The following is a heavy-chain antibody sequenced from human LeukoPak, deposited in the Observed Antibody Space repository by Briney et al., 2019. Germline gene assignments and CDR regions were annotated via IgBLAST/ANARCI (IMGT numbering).Heavy chain of an antibody. Sequence: GGSLRLSCTASGFTFSSYSMNWVRQAPGKGLEWVSSISSSSIYIYYADSVKGRFTISRDNAKNSMYLQMNSLRVEDTAVYYCARANTEYGMDVWGQGTTATVSS. CDR2: ISSSSIYI. J-gene: IGHJ6*02. V-gene: IGHV3-21*01. D-gene: IGHD4-17*01. CDR1: GFTFSSYS. CDR3: ARANTEYGMDV.